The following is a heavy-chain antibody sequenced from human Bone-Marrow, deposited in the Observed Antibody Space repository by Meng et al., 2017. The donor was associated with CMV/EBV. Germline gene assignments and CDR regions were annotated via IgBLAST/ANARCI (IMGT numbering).Heavy chain of an antibody. CDR2: IYYSGST. J-gene: IGHJ3*01. D-gene: IGHD3-3*01. V-gene: IGHV4-39*07. Sequence: SETLSLTCTVSGGSISSSSYYWGWIRQPPGKGLEWIGSIYYSGSTYYNPSLKSRVTISVDTSKNQFSLKLSSVTAADTAVYYCARITIFGVVHYAFDFWGQGTMVTVSS. CDR1: GGSISSSSYY. CDR3: ARITIFGVVHYAFDF.